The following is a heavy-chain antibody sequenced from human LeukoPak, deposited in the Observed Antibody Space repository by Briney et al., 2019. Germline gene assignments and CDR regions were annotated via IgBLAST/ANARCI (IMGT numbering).Heavy chain of an antibody. CDR1: GFTFSSYS. D-gene: IGHD6-6*01. Sequence: PGGSLRLSCAASGFTFSSYSMNWVRQAPGKGLEWVSSISSSSSYIYYADSVKGRFTISRDNAKNSLYLQMKRLRAEDTAVYYCARCSGVFGSSGYWGKGKLVTVSS. V-gene: IGHV3-21*01. CDR3: ARCSGVFGSSGY. J-gene: IGHJ4*02. CDR2: ISSSSSYI.